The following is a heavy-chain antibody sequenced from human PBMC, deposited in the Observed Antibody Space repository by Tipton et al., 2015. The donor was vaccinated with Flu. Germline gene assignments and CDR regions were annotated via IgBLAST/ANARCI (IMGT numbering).Heavy chain of an antibody. CDR2: IRYDGSYK. CDR3: ARRDYSNYVSVPKNWFDS. CDR1: GFTFSSYG. Sequence: QLVQSGGGLVQPGGSLRLSCAASGFTFSSYGMHWVRQAPGKGLEWVTIIRYDGSYKYYADSVKGRFTISRDNSKNTLYLQMNSLTAEDTAVYYCARRDYSNYVSVPKNWFDSWGQGILVTVSS. D-gene: IGHD4-11*01. V-gene: IGHV3-30*02. J-gene: IGHJ5*01.